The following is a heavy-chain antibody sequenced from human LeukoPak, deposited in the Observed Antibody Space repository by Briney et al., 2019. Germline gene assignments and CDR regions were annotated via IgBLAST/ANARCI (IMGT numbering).Heavy chain of an antibody. V-gene: IGHV3-30*18. Sequence: GGSLRLSCAASGFTFSSYGMHWGRQAPGKGLEWVAFISDDGSRQHYADSVKGRFTISRDNSKNTLNLQMNSLIAEDTAVYYCVKDRTGTYTLDYWGQGTLVTVSS. CDR2: ISDDGSRQ. CDR3: VKDRTGTYTLDY. D-gene: IGHD3-10*01. CDR1: GFTFSSYG. J-gene: IGHJ4*02.